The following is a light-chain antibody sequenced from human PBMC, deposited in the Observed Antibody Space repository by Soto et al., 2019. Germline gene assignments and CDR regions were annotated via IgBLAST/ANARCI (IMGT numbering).Light chain of an antibody. CDR1: QSISSW. CDR2: KAS. CDR3: QQYRT. V-gene: IGKV1-5*03. J-gene: IGKJ2*01. Sequence: DIQMTQSPSTLSASVGDRVTITCRASQSISSWLAWYQQKPGKAPKLLIYKASSLESGVPSRFSGSGSGTEFTLTISSLQPDDFATYYCQQYRTFGQGTQLEIK.